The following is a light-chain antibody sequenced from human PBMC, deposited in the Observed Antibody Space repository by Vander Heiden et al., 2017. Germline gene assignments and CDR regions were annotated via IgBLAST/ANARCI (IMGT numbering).Light chain of an antibody. CDR3: QQYASSLLT. J-gene: IGKJ4*01. Sequence: TITCRASQSISDWLAWYQQKRGKAPKLLIYKASTLESGVPSRFSGSGSGTEFTLTISSLQPDDFATYYCQQYASSLLTFGGGTEVEMK. CDR2: KAS. CDR1: QSISDW. V-gene: IGKV1-5*03.